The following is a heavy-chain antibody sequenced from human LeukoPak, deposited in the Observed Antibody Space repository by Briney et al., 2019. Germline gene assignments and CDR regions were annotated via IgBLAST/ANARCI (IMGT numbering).Heavy chain of an antibody. D-gene: IGHD5-18*01. V-gene: IGHV3-23*01. Sequence: GGSLRLSCVASGFTFSRYVMNWVRQAPGKGLEWVSGISTSGGSTDYEDSVKGRFTISRDNSKNTLYLQMNSLRAEDTAVYYCARAYSYGLFDYWGQGTLVTVSS. CDR3: ARAYSYGLFDY. CDR1: GFTFSRYV. J-gene: IGHJ4*02. CDR2: ISTSGGST.